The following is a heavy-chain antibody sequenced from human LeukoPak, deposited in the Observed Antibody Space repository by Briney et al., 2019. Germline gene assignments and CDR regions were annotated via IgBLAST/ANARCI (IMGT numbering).Heavy chain of an antibody. J-gene: IGHJ6*03. CDR1: GFTFSSYS. CDR3: ARVSGGFDMDV. CDR2: ISSSSSSI. D-gene: IGHD3-10*01. Sequence: GGSLRLSCAASGFTFSSYSMNWVRQAPGKGLEWVSYISSSSSSIYYADSVKGRFTISRDNAKNSLYLQMNSLRAEDTAVYYCARVSGGFDMDVWGKGTTVTVSS. V-gene: IGHV3-48*01.